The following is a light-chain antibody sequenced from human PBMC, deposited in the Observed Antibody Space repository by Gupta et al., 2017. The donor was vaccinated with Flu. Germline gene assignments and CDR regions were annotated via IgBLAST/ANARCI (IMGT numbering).Light chain of an antibody. CDR3: QQRSNGPPKLT. V-gene: IGKV3-11*01. CDR2: DAS. CDR1: QSVSRY. J-gene: IGKJ4*01. Sequence: EIVLTQSPATLSLSPGERATLSCRASQSVSRYLAWYQQKPGQAPRLLIYDASDRATGTPARCSGSGVGTDFTLTISSGEPEDFVVYYCQQRSNGPPKLTFGGGTXVEIK.